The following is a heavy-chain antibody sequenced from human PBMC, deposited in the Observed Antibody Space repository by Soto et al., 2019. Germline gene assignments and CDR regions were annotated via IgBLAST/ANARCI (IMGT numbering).Heavy chain of an antibody. D-gene: IGHD6-19*01. CDR3: AKDVESGWYEAFDY. Sequence: VGSLRLSCTASGFAFSQYGMSWVRQARGKGLEWVSSIRSFDYRTNYADSVKGRFTISRDNSKSTLSLQMNSLRAEDTAVYYCAKDVESGWYEAFDYWGPGTLVTVSS. CDR2: IRSFDYRT. V-gene: IGHV3-23*01. J-gene: IGHJ4*02. CDR1: GFAFSQYG.